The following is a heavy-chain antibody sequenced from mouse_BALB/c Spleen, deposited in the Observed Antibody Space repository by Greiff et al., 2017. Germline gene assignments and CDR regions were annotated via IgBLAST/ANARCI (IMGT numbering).Heavy chain of an antibody. CDR2: IDPANGNT. J-gene: IGHJ4*01. D-gene: IGHD2-1*01. Sequence: VQLKQSGAELVKPGASVKLSCTASGFNIKDTYMHWVKQRPEQGLEWIGRIDPANGNTKYDPKFQGKATITADTSSNTAYLQLSSLTSEDTAVYYCARSPYGNFYAMDYGGQGTSVTVSS. CDR3: ARSPYGNFYAMDY. CDR1: GFNIKDTY. V-gene: IGHV14-3*02.